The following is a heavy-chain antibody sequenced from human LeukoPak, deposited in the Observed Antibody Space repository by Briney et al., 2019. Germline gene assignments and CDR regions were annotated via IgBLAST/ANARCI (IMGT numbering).Heavy chain of an antibody. V-gene: IGHV4-34*01. J-gene: IGHJ4*02. CDR3: ARRPRYSSGWYYFDS. CDR2: INHSGST. D-gene: IGHD6-19*01. CDR1: GGSFSGDF. Sequence: SETLSLTCAVYGGSFSGDFWNWIRQPPGKGLEWIGEINHSGSTNSNPSLKSRVTISVDRSKNQFSLKLSSVTAADTAVYYCARRPRYSSGWYYFDSWGQGTLVTVSS.